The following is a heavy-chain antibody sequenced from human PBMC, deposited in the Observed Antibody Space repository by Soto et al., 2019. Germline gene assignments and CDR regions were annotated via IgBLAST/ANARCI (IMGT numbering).Heavy chain of an antibody. J-gene: IGHJ4*02. CDR2: SSATGAGT. CDR3: AKDRRAGGNYGFYSDF. D-gene: IGHD1-7*01. Sequence: EVQLLESGGGLVQPGGSLRLSCAASGFTFSSYGMTWVRQAPGKGLEWVSFSSATGAGTYYADSVKGRFTISRDNSINTLYLQMTSLRADDTAVDYCAKDRRAGGNYGFYSDFWGQGALVIVSS. CDR1: GFTFSSYG. V-gene: IGHV3-23*01.